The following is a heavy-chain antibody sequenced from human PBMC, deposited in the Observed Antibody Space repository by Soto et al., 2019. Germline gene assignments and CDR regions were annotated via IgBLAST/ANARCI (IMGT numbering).Heavy chain of an antibody. CDR3: ARDLSRYSSSQGYDY. CDR2: IYHSGST. Sequence: VTLSLACATSDGAISSSTWWRWVRQPPGKGLEWIGEIYHSGSTNYNPSLKSRVTISVDKSKNQFSLKLSSVTAADTAVYYCARDLSRYSSSQGYDYWGQGALVT. CDR1: DGAISSSTW. J-gene: IGHJ4*02. V-gene: IGHV4-4*02. D-gene: IGHD6-6*01.